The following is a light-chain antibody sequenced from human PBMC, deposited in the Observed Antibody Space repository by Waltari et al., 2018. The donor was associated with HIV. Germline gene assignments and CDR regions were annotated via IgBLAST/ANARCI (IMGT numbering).Light chain of an antibody. CDR3: ATLDDSLNGPI. Sequence: QSVLTQSPSASGTPGQRVTISCSGGSSNIGSNGVDWYQQFPGTAPKLLIYSNNQRPSGVPARVSGSKSGTSASLAISGLQSEDEATYYCATLDDSLNGPIFGGGTRLTVL. J-gene: IGLJ2*01. CDR1: SSNIGSNG. V-gene: IGLV1-44*01. CDR2: SNN.